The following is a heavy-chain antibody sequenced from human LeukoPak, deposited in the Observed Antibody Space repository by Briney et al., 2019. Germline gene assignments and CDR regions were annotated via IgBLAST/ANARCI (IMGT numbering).Heavy chain of an antibody. J-gene: IGHJ4*02. D-gene: IGHD1-26*01. Sequence: GGSLRLSCAASGSTFSSYAMSWVRQAPGKGLEWVSAISSSGGNTYYADSVKGRFTISRDNSKNTLYLQMNSLRAEDTAVYYCAKGGSDYDDHGYSFDYWGQGALVTVSS. V-gene: IGHV3-23*01. CDR3: AKGGSDYDDHGYSFDY. CDR2: ISSSGGNT. CDR1: GSTFSSYA.